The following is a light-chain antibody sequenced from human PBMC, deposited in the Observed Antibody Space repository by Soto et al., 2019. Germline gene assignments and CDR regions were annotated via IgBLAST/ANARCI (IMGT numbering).Light chain of an antibody. Sequence: IGLTQSPGTLSLSPLEISTLSCRASQSVSRYLAWYQQKPGQAPRLLIRGASTRATGVSARFSGSGSGTEFTLTISSLQSEDFAIYYCQQYNNWPPWTFGQGTKVDIK. CDR1: QSVSRY. CDR3: QQYNNWPPWT. J-gene: IGKJ1*01. V-gene: IGKV3-15*01. CDR2: GAS.